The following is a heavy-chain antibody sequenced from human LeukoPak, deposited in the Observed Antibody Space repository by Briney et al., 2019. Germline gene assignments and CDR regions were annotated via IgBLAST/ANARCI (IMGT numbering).Heavy chain of an antibody. CDR3: ARDKGSGYDYYFDY. J-gene: IGHJ4*01. CDR1: GYSFISYY. D-gene: IGHD5-12*01. CDR2: INPNSGGT. V-gene: IGHV1-2*02. Sequence: ASVKVSCKASGYSFISYYMHWVRQAPGQGLEWMGWINPNSGGTNYAQKFQGRVTMTRDTSISTAYMELSRLRSDDTAVYYCARDKGSGYDYYFDYWGQGTLVTVSS.